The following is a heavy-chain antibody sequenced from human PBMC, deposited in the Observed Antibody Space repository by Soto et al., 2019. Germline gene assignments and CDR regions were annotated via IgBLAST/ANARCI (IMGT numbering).Heavy chain of an antibody. J-gene: IGHJ4*02. V-gene: IGHV3-74*01. CDR1: GLTFSSYW. D-gene: IGHD4-17*01. Sequence: EVQLVESGGGLVQPGGSLRLSCAASGLTFSSYWMHWVRQAPGKGLVWVSRINSAGSSTSYADSVKGRFTISRDNAKNTLYMQMNSLRAEDTAVYYCALSHTVTTDYWGQGTLVTVSS. CDR2: INSAGSST. CDR3: ALSHTVTTDY.